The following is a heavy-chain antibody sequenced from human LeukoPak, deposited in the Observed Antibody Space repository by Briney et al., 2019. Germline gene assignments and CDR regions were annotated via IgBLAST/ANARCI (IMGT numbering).Heavy chain of an antibody. CDR1: GYSISSGYY. D-gene: IGHD3-10*01. V-gene: IGHV4-38-2*02. CDR2: IYHSGST. Sequence: PETLSLTCTVSGYSISSGYYWGWIRQPPGKGLEWIGSIYHSGSTYYNPSLKSRVTISVDTSKNQFSLKLSSVTAADTAVYYCATSRANYYGSGSYYNVVNWFDPWGQGTLVTVSS. CDR3: ATSRANYYGSGSYYNVVNWFDP. J-gene: IGHJ5*02.